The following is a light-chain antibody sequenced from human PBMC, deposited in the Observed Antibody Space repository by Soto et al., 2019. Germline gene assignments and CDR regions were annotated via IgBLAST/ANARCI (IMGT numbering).Light chain of an antibody. CDR3: AAWDDSLHGYV. CDR2: TNS. J-gene: IGLJ1*01. Sequence: SVVTQPPSASGTPGQRVTISGSGSSSNVGSNSVNWYQQLPGTAPKLLIYTNSQRPSGVPDRFSGSRSGTSASLAISGLRSEDEADYYCAAWDDSLHGYVFGGGTKVTVL. CDR1: SSNVGSNS. V-gene: IGLV1-44*01.